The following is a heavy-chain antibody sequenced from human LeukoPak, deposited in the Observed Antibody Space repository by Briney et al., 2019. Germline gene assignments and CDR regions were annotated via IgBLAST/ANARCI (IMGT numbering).Heavy chain of an antibody. V-gene: IGHV4-39*01. CDR3: ARRGFGADRNWFDP. CDR1: GGSISSSIYN. J-gene: IGHJ5*02. CDR2: IYYSGST. D-gene: IGHD3-10*01. Sequence: SETLSLTCTVSGGSISSSIYNWGWIRQPPGKGLEWIGNIYYSGSTYYNPSLKSRITISINTSKNQFSLKLSSGTAADTAVYYCARRGFGADRNWFDPWGQGTLVTVSS.